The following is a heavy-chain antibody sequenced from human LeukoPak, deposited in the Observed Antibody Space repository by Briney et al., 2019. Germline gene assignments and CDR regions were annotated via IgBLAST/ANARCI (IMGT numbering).Heavy chain of an antibody. V-gene: IGHV1-8*01. CDR2: INPNIGNT. CDR3: TRGSSGRRDN. D-gene: IGHD6-19*01. Sequence: AAVKDSCKASGYTFTSCDINWVRQATGQGVGWMGWINPNIGNTGYGQSFQGTITMTRDTSIGTAYTELRKLTSQDTAIYYSTRGSSGRRDNWGQGTLVTVSA. CDR1: GYTFTSCD. J-gene: IGHJ4*02.